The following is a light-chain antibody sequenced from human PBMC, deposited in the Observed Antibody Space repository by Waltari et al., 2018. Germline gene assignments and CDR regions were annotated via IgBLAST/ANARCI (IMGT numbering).Light chain of an antibody. J-gene: IGKJ1*01. CDR1: HSVTRK. Sequence: ETVMTQSPATMSVSPGERATLSCSASHSVTRKLAWYQHKPDQAPRLLIYAASTRATGIPDRFSGSGSGTEFTLTISSLQSEDFAVYYCQQYDNWPPWTFGQGTKVEVK. CDR3: QQYDNWPPWT. V-gene: IGKV3-15*01. CDR2: AAS.